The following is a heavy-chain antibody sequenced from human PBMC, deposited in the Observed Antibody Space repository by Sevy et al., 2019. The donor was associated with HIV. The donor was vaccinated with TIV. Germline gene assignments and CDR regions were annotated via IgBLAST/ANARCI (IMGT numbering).Heavy chain of an antibody. CDR3: AIEGTHRRRDY. Sequence: GGSLRLSCAASGFTFSSQAMSWVRQSPGKGQKWVSIISASGDHTYYAYSVKGRFTISRDNSKNTLYLQMNGLRAEDTAVYYCAIEGTHRRRDYGGRGTLVTVSS. CDR1: GFTFSSQA. V-gene: IGHV3-23*01. CDR2: ISASGDHT. J-gene: IGHJ4*02.